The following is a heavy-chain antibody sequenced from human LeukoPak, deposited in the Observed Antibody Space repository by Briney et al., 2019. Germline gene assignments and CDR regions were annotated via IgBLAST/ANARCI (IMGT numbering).Heavy chain of an antibody. CDR3: ARALGPSSTLDY. Sequence: PGGSLRLSWAASGFTVSSNYMSWVRQAPGKGLEWVSVIYSGGSTYYADSVKGRFTISRDNSKNTLYLQMNSLRAEDTAVYYCARALGPSSTLDYWGQGTLVTVSS. CDR1: GFTVSSNY. J-gene: IGHJ4*02. CDR2: IYSGGST. V-gene: IGHV3-66*01.